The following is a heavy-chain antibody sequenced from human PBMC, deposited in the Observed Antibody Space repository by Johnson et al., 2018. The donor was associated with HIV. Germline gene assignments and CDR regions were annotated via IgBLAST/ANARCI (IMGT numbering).Heavy chain of an antibody. CDR2: ISSNGGKT. V-gene: IGHV3-64*01. Sequence: VQLVESGGGLVQPGGSLRLSCAASGFTFSSYAMHWVRQAPGKGLEYVSAISSNGGKTYYANSVWGRFTISRDNSKNTLYLQMGRLRAEDKGVYYCARERVHDKSGLDAFDIWGQGTMVTVSS. J-gene: IGHJ3*02. D-gene: IGHD3-22*01. CDR1: GFTFSSYA. CDR3: ARERVHDKSGLDAFDI.